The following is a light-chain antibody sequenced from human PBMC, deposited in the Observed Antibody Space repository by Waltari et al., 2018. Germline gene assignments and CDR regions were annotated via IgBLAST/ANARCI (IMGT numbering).Light chain of an antibody. J-gene: IGKJ1*01. Sequence: DIQMTQSPSSLSASVGDRVTITCRASQSITRYLNWYQQKPGKAPKLLIYTTSTLQSDIPSRFSGSGSGTDFTLTISSLQPEDFATYYCQQYYSYWTFGQGTKVDI. V-gene: IGKV1-39*01. CDR3: QQYYSYWT. CDR2: TTS. CDR1: QSITRY.